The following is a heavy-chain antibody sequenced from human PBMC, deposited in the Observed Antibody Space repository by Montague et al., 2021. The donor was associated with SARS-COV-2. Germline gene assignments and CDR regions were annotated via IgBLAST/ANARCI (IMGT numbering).Heavy chain of an antibody. Sequence: SETLSLTCTVSGGSISSYYWSWIRQPAGKGLEWIGRIYTSGSTNYNPSLKSRVTMSVDTSKNQFSLKLSSVTAADTAVYYCARDNPALWFGETYAFDIWGQGTMVTVSS. CDR1: GGSISSYY. D-gene: IGHD3-10*01. J-gene: IGHJ3*02. CDR3: ARDNPALWFGETYAFDI. V-gene: IGHV4-4*07. CDR2: IYTSGST.